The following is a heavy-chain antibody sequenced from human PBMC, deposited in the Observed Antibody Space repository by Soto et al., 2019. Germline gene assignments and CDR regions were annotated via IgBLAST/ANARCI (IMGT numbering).Heavy chain of an antibody. D-gene: IGHD3-10*01. CDR1: GFTFSSYG. Sequence: QVQLVESGGGVVQPGRSLRLSCAASGFTFSSYGMHWVRQAPGKGLEWVAVISYDGSNKYYADTVKGRFTISRDNSKNALDLQMSSLGAEDTAVYSCAPWFGAFDYWGQGTLVTVSS. V-gene: IGHV3-30*03. J-gene: IGHJ4*02. CDR2: ISYDGSNK. CDR3: APWFGAFDY.